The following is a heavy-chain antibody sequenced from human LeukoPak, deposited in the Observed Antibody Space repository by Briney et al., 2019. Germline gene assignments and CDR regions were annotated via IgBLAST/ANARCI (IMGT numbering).Heavy chain of an antibody. CDR3: ARGIPLVAATISPAFGI. D-gene: IGHD2-15*01. CDR2: INAGNGNT. Sequence: ASVTVSCKASGYTFTSYAMHWVRQAPGQRLEWMGWINAGNGNTKYSQKFQGRVTITRDTSASTAYMELSSLRSEDTAVYYCARGIPLVAATISPAFGIWGQGTMVTVSS. V-gene: IGHV1-3*01. J-gene: IGHJ3*02. CDR1: GYTFTSYA.